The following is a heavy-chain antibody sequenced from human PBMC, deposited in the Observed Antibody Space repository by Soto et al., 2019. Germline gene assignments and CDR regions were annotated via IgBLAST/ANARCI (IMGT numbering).Heavy chain of an antibody. J-gene: IGHJ6*02. CDR3: ARSRRDFWRGYNYYGMDV. CDR2: IIPIFGTA. Sequence: QVQLVQSGAEVKKPGSSVKVSCKASGGTFSSYAISWVRQAPGQGLEWMGGIIPIFGTANYAQKFQGRVTITADESTSTAYMELSSLRSEDTAVYYCARSRRDFWRGYNYYGMDVWGQGTTVTVSS. CDR1: GGTFSSYA. V-gene: IGHV1-69*01. D-gene: IGHD3-3*01.